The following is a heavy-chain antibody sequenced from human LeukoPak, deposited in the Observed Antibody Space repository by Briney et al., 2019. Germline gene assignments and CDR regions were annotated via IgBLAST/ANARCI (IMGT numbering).Heavy chain of an antibody. J-gene: IGHJ4*02. Sequence: PGGSLRLSCAASGGSFSNYAMSWVRQAPGKGPEWGSLISGSGDNTHYADSVKGRLTISRDNSKNTLYLQMHTLRDDDTSIYHCARRGWLVNFDYWGQGTLVTVSS. CDR3: ARRGWLVNFDY. D-gene: IGHD6-19*01. CDR2: ISGSGDNT. V-gene: IGHV3-23*01. CDR1: GGSFSNYA.